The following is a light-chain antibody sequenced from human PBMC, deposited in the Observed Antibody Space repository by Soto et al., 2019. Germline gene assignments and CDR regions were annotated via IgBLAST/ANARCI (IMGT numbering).Light chain of an antibody. V-gene: IGKV3-20*01. Sequence: EIVLTQSPGTLSLSPGERVTLSCRASQSVTNSYLAWYQHKPGQAPRLLIYDASTSATGIPDRFSGSGSGTDFTLTINRLEPEDFAVYYCQQYGRSPGLLTFGPGTKVDIK. CDR1: QSVTNSY. CDR2: DAS. J-gene: IGKJ3*01. CDR3: QQYGRSPGLLT.